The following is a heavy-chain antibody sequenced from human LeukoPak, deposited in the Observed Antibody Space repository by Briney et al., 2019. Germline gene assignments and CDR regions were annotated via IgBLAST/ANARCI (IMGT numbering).Heavy chain of an antibody. J-gene: IGHJ3*02. V-gene: IGHV4-30-2*01. D-gene: IGHD6-13*01. CDR1: GGSISSGGYY. CDR3: ASANSIAAGLRDAFDI. Sequence: PSETLSLTCAVSGGSISSGGYYWSWIRQPPGKGLEWIGYIYHSGSTYYNPSLKSRVTISVDRSKNQFSLKLSSVTAADTAVYYCASANSIAAGLRDAFDIWGQGTMVTVSS. CDR2: IYHSGST.